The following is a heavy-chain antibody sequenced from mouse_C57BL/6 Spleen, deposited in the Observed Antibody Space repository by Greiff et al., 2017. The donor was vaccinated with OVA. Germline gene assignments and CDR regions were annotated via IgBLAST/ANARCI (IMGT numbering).Heavy chain of an antibody. J-gene: IGHJ3*01. D-gene: IGHD1-1*01. Sequence: EVNVVESGGGLVKPGGSLKLSCAASGFTFSDYGMHWVRQAPEKGLEWVASISSGSSTIYYADTVKGRFTISRDNANNTLFLQMTSLRSEDTAMYYCAREEYYGSSLFAYWGQGTLVTVSA. V-gene: IGHV5-17*01. CDR3: AREEYYGSSLFAY. CDR2: ISSGSSTI. CDR1: GFTFSDYG.